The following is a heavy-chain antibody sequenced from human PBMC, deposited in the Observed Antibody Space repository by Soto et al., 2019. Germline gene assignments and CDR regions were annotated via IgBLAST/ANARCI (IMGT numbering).Heavy chain of an antibody. Sequence: GGSLRLSCAASGFTFSSYAMSWVRQAPGEGLEWVSAISGSGGSTYYADSVKGRFTISRDNSKNTLYMQMNSLRAEDTAIYNCAKLYNWSPVFSFDYWGQGTLVTVSS. V-gene: IGHV3-23*01. D-gene: IGHD1-1*01. J-gene: IGHJ4*02. CDR2: ISGSGGST. CDR1: GFTFSSYA. CDR3: AKLYNWSPVFSFDY.